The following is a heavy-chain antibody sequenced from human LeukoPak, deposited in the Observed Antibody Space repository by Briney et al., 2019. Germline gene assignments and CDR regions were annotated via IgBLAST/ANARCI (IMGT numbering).Heavy chain of an antibody. CDR3: ARTAAAAVYYFDY. Sequence: GGSLRLSCAASGFTFSNYWIHWVRQAPGKGLVWVSRINGDGSSTSHADSVKGRFTISRDNAKNTLYLQMNSLRAEDTAVYYCARTAAAAVYYFDYWGQGTLVTVSS. V-gene: IGHV3-74*01. D-gene: IGHD6-13*01. CDR2: INGDGSST. CDR1: GFTFSNYW. J-gene: IGHJ4*02.